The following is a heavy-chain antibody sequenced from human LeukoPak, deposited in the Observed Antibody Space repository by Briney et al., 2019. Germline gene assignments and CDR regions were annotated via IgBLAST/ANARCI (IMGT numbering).Heavy chain of an antibody. V-gene: IGHV3-7*01. D-gene: IGHD3-10*01. J-gene: IGHJ4*02. CDR3: ARLRWFEVGAFDY. CDR2: INQDGSDK. Sequence: GGSLRLSCAASGFSLSDYWLSWVRQAPGKGLEWVANINQDGSDKYYVDSVKGRFTISRDNAKRSLYLQMDSLRVEDTAVYFCARLRWFEVGAFDYWGQGILVTVSS. CDR1: GFSLSDYW.